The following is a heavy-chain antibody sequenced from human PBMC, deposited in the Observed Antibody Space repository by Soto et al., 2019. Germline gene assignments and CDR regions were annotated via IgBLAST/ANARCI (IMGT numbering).Heavy chain of an antibody. J-gene: IGHJ4*02. D-gene: IGHD4-17*01. Sequence: SETLSLTCTVSGGSISSSSYYWGWIRQPPGKGLEWIGSIYYSGSTYYNPSLKSRVTISVDTSKNQFSLKLSSVTAADTAVYYCASSDYVWFDYWGQGTLVTVSS. V-gene: IGHV4-39*01. CDR2: IYYSGST. CDR3: ASSDYVWFDY. CDR1: GGSISSSSYY.